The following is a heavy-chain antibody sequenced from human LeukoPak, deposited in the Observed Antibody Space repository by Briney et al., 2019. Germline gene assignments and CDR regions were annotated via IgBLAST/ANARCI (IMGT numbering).Heavy chain of an antibody. J-gene: IGHJ4*02. CDR2: IHTSGST. V-gene: IGHV4-4*07. CDR1: GVSISSYY. CDR3: ARDVYYYDSGGYHLFDY. D-gene: IGHD3-22*01. Sequence: SETLSLTCTVSGVSISSYYWSWIRQPAGKGLEWIGRIHTSGSTNYNPSLKSRVTMSVDTAKNQFSLKLSSVTAADTAVYYCARDVYYYDSGGYHLFDYWGQGTLVTVSS.